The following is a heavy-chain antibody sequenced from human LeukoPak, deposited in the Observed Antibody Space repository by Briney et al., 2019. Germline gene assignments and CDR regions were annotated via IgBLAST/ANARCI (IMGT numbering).Heavy chain of an antibody. CDR3: ARSLSRRITLIRGVQYGMDV. Sequence: AASVKVSCKASGHTFTNYDIHWVRQASGQGLEWMGWMNVNSGNTGYAQKFQGRLTMTRDTSITTAYMDLSGLKSEDTAMYYCARSLSRRITLIRGVQYGMDVWGQGTTVTVFS. CDR1: GHTFTNYD. J-gene: IGHJ6*02. D-gene: IGHD3-10*01. CDR2: MNVNSGNT. V-gene: IGHV1-8*01.